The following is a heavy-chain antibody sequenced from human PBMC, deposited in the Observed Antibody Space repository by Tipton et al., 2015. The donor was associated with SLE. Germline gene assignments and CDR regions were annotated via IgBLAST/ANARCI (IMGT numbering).Heavy chain of an antibody. CDR2: ISYGNT. Sequence: TLSLTCTVSNGSISSYYWSWIRQPPGKGLEWLGYISYGNTKYNPSLRSRLTISVDTSKNQFSHTLRSVTAADTAVYYCARILGVVKSYYMDVWGKGTTVTVSS. CDR3: ARILGVVKSYYMDV. J-gene: IGHJ6*03. D-gene: IGHD3-3*01. V-gene: IGHV4-59*08. CDR1: NGSISSYY.